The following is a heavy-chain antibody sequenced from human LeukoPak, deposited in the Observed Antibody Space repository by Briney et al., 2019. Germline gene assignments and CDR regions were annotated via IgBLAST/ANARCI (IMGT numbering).Heavy chain of an antibody. J-gene: IGHJ4*02. V-gene: IGHV3-30*18. Sequence: PGGSLRLSCAASGSTFSIYGMHWVRQAPGKGLEWVAVISNDGNNKYYADSAKGRFTISRDNSKNTVYLQMNSLKSEDTAVYHCAKDYYGDWGQGTLVTVSS. CDR2: ISNDGNNK. CDR1: GSTFSIYG. D-gene: IGHD3-10*01. CDR3: AKDYYGD.